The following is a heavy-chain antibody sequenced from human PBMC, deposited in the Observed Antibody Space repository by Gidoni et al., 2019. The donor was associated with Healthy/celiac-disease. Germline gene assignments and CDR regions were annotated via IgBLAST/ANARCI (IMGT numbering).Heavy chain of an antibody. V-gene: IGHV4-34*01. Sequence: QVQLQQWGAGLLKPSETLSLTCAVYGGSFRGYYWSWIRQPPGKGLEWIGEINHSGSTNYNPSLKSRVTISVDTSKNQFSLKLSSVTAADTAVYYCAMTRGGYSYGFWGQGTLVTVSS. CDR1: GGSFRGYY. CDR2: INHSGST. J-gene: IGHJ4*02. D-gene: IGHD5-18*01. CDR3: AMTRGGYSYGF.